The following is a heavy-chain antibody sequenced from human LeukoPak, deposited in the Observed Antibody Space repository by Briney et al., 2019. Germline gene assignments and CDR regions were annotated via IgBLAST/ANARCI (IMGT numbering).Heavy chain of an antibody. CDR2: IWYDGSNK. Sequence: GGSLRLSCAASGFTFSTHWMHWVRQAPGKGPVWVAVIWYDGSNKYYADSVKGRFTISRDNSKNTLFLQMNSLRAEDTAVYYCARDPDDYGDYSYFDYWGQGTLVTVSS. V-gene: IGHV3-33*08. D-gene: IGHD4-17*01. J-gene: IGHJ4*02. CDR1: GFTFSTHW. CDR3: ARDPDDYGDYSYFDY.